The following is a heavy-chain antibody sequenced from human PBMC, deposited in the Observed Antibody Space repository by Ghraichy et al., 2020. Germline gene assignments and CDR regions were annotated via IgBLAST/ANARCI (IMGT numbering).Heavy chain of an antibody. CDR1: GGSISSYY. CDR2: IYYSGST. J-gene: IGHJ2*01. CDR3: ARGGYSYEIYWYFDL. D-gene: IGHD5-18*01. Sequence: SETLSLTCSVSGGSISSYYWSWIRQPPGKGLEWIGYIYYSGSTNYNPSLKSRVTISVDTSKNQFSLKLSSVTAADTAVYYCARGGYSYEIYWYFDLWGRGTLVTVSS. V-gene: IGHV4-59*01.